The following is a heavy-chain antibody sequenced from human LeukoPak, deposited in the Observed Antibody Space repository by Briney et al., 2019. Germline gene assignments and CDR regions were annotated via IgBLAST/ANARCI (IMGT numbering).Heavy chain of an antibody. V-gene: IGHV4-4*07. CDR2: IYTRGST. CDR3: ARAYGDHEDY. CDR1: GGSLSSYY. D-gene: IGHD4-17*01. J-gene: IGHJ4*02. Sequence: SETLSLTCTVSGGSLSSYYLSCIRQPAGKGLEWIGRIYTRGSTNYNPSLKSRVTMSVDTSKNQFPLKLHSVTAADTAVYYCARAYGDHEDYWGQGILVTVSS.